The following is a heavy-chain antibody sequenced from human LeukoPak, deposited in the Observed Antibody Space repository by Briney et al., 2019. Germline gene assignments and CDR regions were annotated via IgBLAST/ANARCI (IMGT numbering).Heavy chain of an antibody. D-gene: IGHD6-19*01. CDR3: ARIGYSSSCLHY. J-gene: IGHJ4*02. V-gene: IGHV3-7*01. Sequence: GGSLGLSCAASGFTFSNYWMSWVRQAPGKGLEWVANIKQDGSVKYYVDSVRGRFTISRDNAKNSVYLQMNSLRAEDTAVYYCARIGYSSSCLHYWGQGTLVTVSS. CDR2: IKQDGSVK. CDR1: GFTFSNYW.